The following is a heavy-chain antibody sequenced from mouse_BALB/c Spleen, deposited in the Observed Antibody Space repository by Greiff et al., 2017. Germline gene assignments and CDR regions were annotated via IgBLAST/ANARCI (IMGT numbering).Heavy chain of an antibody. CDR3: AREEGGLQGY. V-gene: IGHV14-3*02. CDR1: GFNIKDTY. CDR2: IDPANGNT. D-gene: IGHD2-4*01. Sequence: EVQLVESGAELVKPGASVKLSCTASGFNIKDTYMHWVKQRPEQGLEWIGRIDPANGNTKYDPKFQGKATITADTSSNTAYLQLSSLTSEDTAVYYCAREEGGLQGYWGQGTTLTVSS. J-gene: IGHJ2*01.